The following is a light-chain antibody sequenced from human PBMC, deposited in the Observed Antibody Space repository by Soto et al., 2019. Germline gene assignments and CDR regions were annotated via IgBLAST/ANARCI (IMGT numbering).Light chain of an antibody. CDR2: EVD. Sequence: QSVLTQPASVSGSPGQSISISCTGSSSDVGAYNYVAWYQQQPGKAPKLLIYEVDNRPSGISHRFSGSKSGNTASLTISGLHTEDEADYYCSSYTVINTAVFGGGTKGTVL. V-gene: IGLV2-14*01. CDR3: SSYTVINTAV. CDR1: SSDVGAYNY. J-gene: IGLJ3*02.